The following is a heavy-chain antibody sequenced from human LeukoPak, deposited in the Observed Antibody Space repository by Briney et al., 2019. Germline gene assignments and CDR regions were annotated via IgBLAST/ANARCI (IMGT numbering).Heavy chain of an antibody. CDR3: ARAPSEIGGYYPEYFRH. Sequence: PGGSLRLSCAASGFTFSTYWMHWVRHAPGKGLVWVSRIKSDGSKNYADSVKGRFTISRDNAKNTVSLQMNSLRPEDTGVYYCARAPSEIGGYYPEYFRHWGQGTLVTVSS. CDR2: IKSDGSK. CDR1: GFTFSTYW. D-gene: IGHD3-22*01. V-gene: IGHV3-74*01. J-gene: IGHJ1*01.